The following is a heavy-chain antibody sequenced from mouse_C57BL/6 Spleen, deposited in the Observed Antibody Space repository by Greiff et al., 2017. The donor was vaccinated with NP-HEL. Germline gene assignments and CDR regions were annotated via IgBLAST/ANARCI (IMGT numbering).Heavy chain of an antibody. CDR2: INPNNGGT. D-gene: IGHD2-5*01. J-gene: IGHJ2*01. V-gene: IGHV1-26*01. CDR3: AGYSNYHY. CDR1: GYTFTDYY. Sequence: EVQLQQSGPELVKPGASVKISCKASGYTFTDYYMNWVKQSHGKSLEWIGDINPNNGGTSYNQKFKGKATLTVDKSSSTAYMELRSLTSEDSAVYYCAGYSNYHYWGQGTTLTVSS.